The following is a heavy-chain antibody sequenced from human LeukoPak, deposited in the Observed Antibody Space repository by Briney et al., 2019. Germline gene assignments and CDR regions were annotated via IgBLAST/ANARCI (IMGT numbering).Heavy chain of an antibody. D-gene: IGHD4-17*01. Sequence: SETLSLTCAVYGGSFSGYYWSWIRQPPGKGLEWIGEINHSGSTNYNPSLKSRVTISVDTSKNQFSLKLSSVTAADTAVYYCARHRHDNGDYFSPAGLWGQGTLVIVSS. V-gene: IGHV4-34*01. CDR3: ARHRHDNGDYFSPAGL. J-gene: IGHJ4*02. CDR1: GGSFSGYY. CDR2: INHSGST.